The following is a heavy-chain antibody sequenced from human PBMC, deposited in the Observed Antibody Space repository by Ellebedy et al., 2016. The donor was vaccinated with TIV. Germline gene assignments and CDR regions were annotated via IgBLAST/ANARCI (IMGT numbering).Heavy chain of an antibody. J-gene: IGHJ4*01. CDR1: GFAVNKNY. V-gene: IGHV3-66*01. Sequence: GGSLRLSCVASGFAVNKNYMTWVRLAPGKGLEWVSQINSGGTTYYSDSVKGRFIISRDTSKNTVYLQMNSLRHEDAAVYYCAKAGCDYGNCYHVDYWGQGSQVTVSS. CDR2: INSGGTT. CDR3: AKAGCDYGNCYHVDY. D-gene: IGHD4/OR15-4a*01.